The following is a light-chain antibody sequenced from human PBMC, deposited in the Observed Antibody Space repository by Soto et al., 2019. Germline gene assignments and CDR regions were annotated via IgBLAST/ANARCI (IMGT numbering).Light chain of an antibody. V-gene: IGKV1-5*01. CDR2: DAS. CDR1: RSISSW. CDR3: QQYDGYST. J-gene: IGKJ1*01. Sequence: DIQMTQSPSTLSASVGDRVTITCRASRSISSWLAWYQQKPGKAPKLLIYDASSLKSGVPSRFSGSESWTEFTLTISSLQTDDLATYYCQQYDGYSTFGQGTKVDIK.